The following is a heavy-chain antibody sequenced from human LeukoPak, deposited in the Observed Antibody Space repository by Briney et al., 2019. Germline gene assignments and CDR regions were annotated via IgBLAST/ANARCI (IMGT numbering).Heavy chain of an antibody. CDR1: GGTFSSYA. CDR3: ARGDIVATTYNWFDP. V-gene: IGHV1-69*05. D-gene: IGHD5-12*01. Sequence: SVKVSCKASGGTFSSYAISWVRQAPGQGLEWMGGIIPIFGTANYAQKFQGRVTLTTDESTSTAYMELSSLRSEDTAVYYCARGDIVATTYNWFDPWGQGTLVTVSS. CDR2: IIPIFGTA. J-gene: IGHJ5*02.